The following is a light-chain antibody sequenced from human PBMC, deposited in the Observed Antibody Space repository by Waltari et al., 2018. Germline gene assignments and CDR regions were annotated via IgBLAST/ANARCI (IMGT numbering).Light chain of an antibody. CDR3: LQDYDYPFT. CDR2: AAS. V-gene: IGKV1-6*01. CDR1: HGIGND. Sequence: AIQMAQSPSSLSAYVGDRVTISCRTSHGIGNDLGWYQQKPGKAPELLIYAASSLQSGVSSRFSGSGSGTEFTLTISSLQPEDFATYYCLQDYDYPFTFGPGTKVEI. J-gene: IGKJ3*01.